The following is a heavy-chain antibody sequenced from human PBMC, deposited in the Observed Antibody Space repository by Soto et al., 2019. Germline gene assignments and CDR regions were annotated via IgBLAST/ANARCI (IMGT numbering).Heavy chain of an antibody. Sequence: WGSLRLSCAASGFTFSSYAMSWVRQAPGKGLEWVSAISGSGGSTYYADSVKGRFTISRDNSKNTLYLQMNSLRAEDTAVYYCAKAALLWFGELLYEEDYWGQGTLVTVSS. J-gene: IGHJ4*02. V-gene: IGHV3-23*01. CDR1: GFTFSSYA. D-gene: IGHD3-10*01. CDR2: ISGSGGST. CDR3: AKAALLWFGELLYEEDY.